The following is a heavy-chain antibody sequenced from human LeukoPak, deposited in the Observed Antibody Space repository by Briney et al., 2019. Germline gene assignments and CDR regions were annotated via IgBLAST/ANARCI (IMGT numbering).Heavy chain of an antibody. D-gene: IGHD4-17*01. CDR2: IYYSGSA. CDR3: ARGYGDYAFDY. CDR1: GGSLSSGDYY. J-gene: IGHJ4*02. Sequence: SQTLSLTCTVSGGSLSSGDYYWSWIRQPPGKGLEWIGYIYYSGSAYYNPSLKSRVTISVDTSKNQFSLKLRSVTAADTAVYHCARGYGDYAFDYWGQGTLVTVSS. V-gene: IGHV4-30-4*01.